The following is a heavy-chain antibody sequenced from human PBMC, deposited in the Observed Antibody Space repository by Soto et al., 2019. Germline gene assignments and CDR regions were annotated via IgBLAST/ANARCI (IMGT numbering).Heavy chain of an antibody. Sequence: QVTLKESGPVLVKPTETLTLRCTVSGLSITDSEMGVSWIRQPPGQPLEWLAHIDSSGEKSYRTFLKSRLAISKDTSKSQIVLTMTTMDPENTATYYCARRHLAVAVSPWFDPWGQGIPVTVSS. CDR2: IDSSGEK. V-gene: IGHV2-26*01. J-gene: IGHJ5*02. CDR3: ARRHLAVAVSPWFDP. CDR1: GLSITDSEMG. D-gene: IGHD6-19*01.